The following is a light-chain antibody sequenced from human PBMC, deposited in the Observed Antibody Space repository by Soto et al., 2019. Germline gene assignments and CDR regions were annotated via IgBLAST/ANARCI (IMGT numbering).Light chain of an antibody. CDR1: SSDVGGYNY. Sequence: QSVLTQPASVSGSPGQSITISCTGTSSDVGGYNYVSWYQQHPGKGPKVMIYEVSNRPSGISNRFSGSKSGNTASLPISGLQAEDEADYYCSSYTSSSSYVFGTGTKLTVL. J-gene: IGLJ1*01. CDR3: SSYTSSSSYV. V-gene: IGLV2-14*01. CDR2: EVS.